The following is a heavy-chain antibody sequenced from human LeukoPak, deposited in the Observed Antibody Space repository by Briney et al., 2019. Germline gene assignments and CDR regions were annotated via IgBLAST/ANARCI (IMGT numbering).Heavy chain of an antibody. V-gene: IGHV5-51*01. CDR2: IYPGDSDT. CDR3: ARPRYDSSGYYLYYFDY. Sequence: GESLKISCKGSGYSFTSYWIGWVRQMPGKGLEWMGIIYPGDSDTRYSPSFQGQVTISADKSISTAYLQWSSLKASDAAMYYCARPRYDSSGYYLYYFDYWGQGTLVTVSS. J-gene: IGHJ4*02. D-gene: IGHD3-22*01. CDR1: GYSFTSYW.